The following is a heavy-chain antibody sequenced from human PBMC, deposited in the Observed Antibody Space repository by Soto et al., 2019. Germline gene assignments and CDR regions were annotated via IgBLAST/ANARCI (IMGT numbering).Heavy chain of an antibody. CDR1: GGSISSGGYY. CDR3: ARVSRGLRFLEWPQGIDY. J-gene: IGHJ4*02. CDR2: IYYSGST. Sequence: SETLSLTCTVSGGSISSGGYYWSWIRQHPGKGLEWIGYIYYSGSTYYNPSLKSRVTISVDTSKNQFSLKLSSVTAADTAVYYCARVSRGLRFLEWPQGIDYWGQGTLVTVSS. V-gene: IGHV4-31*03. D-gene: IGHD3-3*01.